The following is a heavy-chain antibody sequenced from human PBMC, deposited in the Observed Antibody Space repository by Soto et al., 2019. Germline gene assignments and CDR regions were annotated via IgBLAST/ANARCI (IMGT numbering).Heavy chain of an antibody. CDR2: IIPIFGTA. D-gene: IGHD1-26*01. CDR1: GGTFSSYA. Sequence: GASVKVSCKASGGTFSSYAISWVRQAPGQGLEWMGGIIPIFGTANYAQKFQGRVTITADESTSTAYMELSSLRSEDTAVYYCASPYQGYGGSRQDYYYYYGMDVWGQGTTVTVSS. CDR3: ASPYQGYGGSRQDYYYYYGMDV. J-gene: IGHJ6*02. V-gene: IGHV1-69*13.